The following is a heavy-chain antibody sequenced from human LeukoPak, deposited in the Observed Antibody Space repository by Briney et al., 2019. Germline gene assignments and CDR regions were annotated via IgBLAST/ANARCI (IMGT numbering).Heavy chain of an antibody. Sequence: SQTLSLTCAISGDSVSSNSAAWNWIRQSPSRGLEWLGRTYYRSKLYNDYAVSVKSRISNNPDTSKNQFSLKLNSVTPEDTAVYYCARDGGASPSGLYYYGMDVWGQGTTVTVSS. D-gene: IGHD4/OR15-4a*01. J-gene: IGHJ6*02. V-gene: IGHV6-1*01. CDR1: GDSVSSNSAA. CDR3: ARDGGASPSGLYYYGMDV. CDR2: TYYRSKLYN.